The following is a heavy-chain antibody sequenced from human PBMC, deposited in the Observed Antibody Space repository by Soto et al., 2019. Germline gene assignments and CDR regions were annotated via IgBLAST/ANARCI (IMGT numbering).Heavy chain of an antibody. CDR2: IHYTGNT. Sequence: QVQLQESGPGLVKPSETLSLTCTVSGDSISSYYWSWIRQPPGKGLEWIGCIHYTGNTNHNPSLKSRVTISVDTSKNQFSLKLSAVTAADTAVYYCARDRTSVNWYFDLWGRGTLVSVSS. D-gene: IGHD2-2*01. V-gene: IGHV4-59*01. CDR1: GDSISSYY. J-gene: IGHJ2*01. CDR3: ARDRTSVNWYFDL.